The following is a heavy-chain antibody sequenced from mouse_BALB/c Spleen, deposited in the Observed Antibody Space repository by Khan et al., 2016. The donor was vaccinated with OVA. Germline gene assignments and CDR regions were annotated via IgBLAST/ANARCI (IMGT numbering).Heavy chain of an antibody. CDR2: INTYTGEP. CDR3: LRFHGAY. CDR1: GYTFKNYA. J-gene: IGHJ2*01. Sequence: QIQLVQSGPELKKPGETVKISCKASGYTFKNYAMNWVKQSPGKGLKWMGWINTYTGEPTYDDDFKGRFAFSLETSASTAYLQINSLKNEDTATYFCLRFHGAYWGQGTTLTVSS. V-gene: IGHV9-3-1*01.